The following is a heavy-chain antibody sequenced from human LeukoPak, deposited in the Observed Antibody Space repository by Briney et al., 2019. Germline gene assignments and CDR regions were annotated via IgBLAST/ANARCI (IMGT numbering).Heavy chain of an antibody. V-gene: IGHV3-9*03. J-gene: IGHJ3*02. Sequence: GGSLRLSCAASGFTFDDYAMHWVRQAPGKGLEWVSGISWNSGSIGYADSVKDRFTISRDNAKNSLYLQMNSLRAEDMALYYCAKDIGGYVDAFDIWGQGTMVTVSS. D-gene: IGHD3-16*01. CDR2: ISWNSGSI. CDR3: AKDIGGYVDAFDI. CDR1: GFTFDDYA.